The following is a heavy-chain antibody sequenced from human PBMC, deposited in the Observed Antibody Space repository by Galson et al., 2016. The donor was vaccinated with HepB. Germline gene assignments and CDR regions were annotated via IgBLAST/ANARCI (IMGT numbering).Heavy chain of an antibody. CDR2: ILPIFGTT. V-gene: IGHV1-69*06. D-gene: IGHD3-3*01. CDR3: ARSAYDLWSGHSRSGKYYFDY. J-gene: IGHJ4*02. CDR1: GGTFTSYA. Sequence: SVKVSCKASGGTFTSYAFGWVRQAPGQGLEWMGDILPIFGTTNYAQILQGRVTITADKSTNTVYMELSSLRSDDTAVYYCARSAYDLWSGHSRSGKYYFDYWGQGSLVTVSS.